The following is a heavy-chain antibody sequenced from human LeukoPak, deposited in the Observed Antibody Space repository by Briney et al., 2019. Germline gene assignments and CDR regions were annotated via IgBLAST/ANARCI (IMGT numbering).Heavy chain of an antibody. D-gene: IGHD3-10*01. J-gene: IGHJ5*02. CDR2: IYYSGST. Sequence: SETLSLTCTVSGGSISSSSYYWGWIRQPPGKGLEWIGSIYYSGSTYYNPSLKSRVTISVDTSKNQFSLKLSSVTAADTAVYYCARVGLWFGELYGFDPWGQGTLVTVPS. CDR1: GGSISSSSYY. V-gene: IGHV4-39*07. CDR3: ARVGLWFGELYGFDP.